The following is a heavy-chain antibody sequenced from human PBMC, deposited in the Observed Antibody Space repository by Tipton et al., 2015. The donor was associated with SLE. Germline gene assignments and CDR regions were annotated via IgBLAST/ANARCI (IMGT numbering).Heavy chain of an antibody. D-gene: IGHD6-13*01. V-gene: IGHV3-7*01. CDR1: GFSVTNNY. CDR3: VRVGKGTAGYFDS. Sequence: SLRLSCAASGFSVTNNYMSWVRQAPGKGLEWVANIKGDGLDKYYVDSVKGRFVISRDNAKNALDLQMSSLRAEDTAVYYCVRVGKGTAGYFDSWGQGKLVTVSS. CDR2: IKGDGLDK. J-gene: IGHJ4*02.